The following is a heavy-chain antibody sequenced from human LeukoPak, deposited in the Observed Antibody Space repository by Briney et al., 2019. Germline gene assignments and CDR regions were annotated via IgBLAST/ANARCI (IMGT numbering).Heavy chain of an antibody. D-gene: IGHD3-10*01. J-gene: IGHJ4*02. CDR3: ARSIGKRSY. CDR2: INPNSGNT. V-gene: IGHV1-8*01. CDR1: GYTFTSYD. Sequence: GASVKVSCTASGYTFTSYDIKWVRQATGHGLEWMGWINPNSGNTGYAQKFQGRVTMTRNTSISTAHMELSSVRSEDTAVYYCARSIGKRSYWGQGTLVTVSS.